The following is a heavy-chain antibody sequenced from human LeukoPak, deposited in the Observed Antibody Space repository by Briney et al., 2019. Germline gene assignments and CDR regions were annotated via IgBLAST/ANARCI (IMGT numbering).Heavy chain of an antibody. Sequence: GESLKISCEASDFFFSSHGMHWVRQAPDKGLEWVAVIWYDGSKKYYAESVKGRFTISRDNSKNALYLQMNSLRAEDTAVYYCAKDVAAGTAYAFDIWGQGTMVTVSS. V-gene: IGHV3-33*06. J-gene: IGHJ3*02. CDR1: DFFFSSHG. CDR3: AKDVAAGTAYAFDI. D-gene: IGHD6-19*01. CDR2: IWYDGSKK.